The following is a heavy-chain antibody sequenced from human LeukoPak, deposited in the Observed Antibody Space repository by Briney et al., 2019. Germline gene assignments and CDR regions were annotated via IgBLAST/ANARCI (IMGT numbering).Heavy chain of an antibody. CDR2: IYYSGST. Sequence: PSETLSLTCTVSGGSISSGDYYWSWIRRPPGKGLEYIGSIYYSGSTYYTPSLKSRVTISVDTSKNQFSLKLSSVTATDTAVYYCARHRGSSSNFDYWGQGTLVTVSS. J-gene: IGHJ4*02. V-gene: IGHV4-39*01. CDR1: GGSISSGDYY. CDR3: ARHRGSSSNFDY. D-gene: IGHD6-6*01.